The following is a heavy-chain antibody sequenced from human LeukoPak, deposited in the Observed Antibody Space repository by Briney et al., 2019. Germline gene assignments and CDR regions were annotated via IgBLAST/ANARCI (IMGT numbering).Heavy chain of an antibody. J-gene: IGHJ6*03. CDR1: GGSISSYY. CDR2: IYTSGST. Sequence: SETLSLTCTVSGGSISSYYWSWIRQPAGKGLEWIGRIYTSGSTNYNPSLKSRVTMSVDTSKNQFSLKLSSVTAADTAVYYCARGIVVEPAVSNPPWDYYYMDVWGKGTTVTVSS. V-gene: IGHV4-4*07. CDR3: ARGIVVEPAVSNPPWDYYYMDV. D-gene: IGHD2-2*01.